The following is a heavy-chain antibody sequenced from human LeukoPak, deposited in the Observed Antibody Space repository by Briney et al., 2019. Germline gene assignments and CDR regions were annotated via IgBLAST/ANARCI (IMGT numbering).Heavy chain of an antibody. CDR1: GFTVSSNY. D-gene: IGHD3-10*01. J-gene: IGHJ4*02. V-gene: IGHV3-66*03. CDR3: ARDDRGVLDY. Sequence: GGSLRLSCAASGFTVSSNYMSWIRQAPGKGLEWVSVIYSSGSTYYADSVKGRFTISRDNSKNTLYLQMNSLRAEDTAVYYCARDDRGVLDYWGQGTLVTVSS. CDR2: IYSSGST.